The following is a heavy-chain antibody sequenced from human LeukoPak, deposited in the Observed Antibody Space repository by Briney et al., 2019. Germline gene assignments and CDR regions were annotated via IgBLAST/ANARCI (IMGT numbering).Heavy chain of an antibody. J-gene: IGHJ3*02. Sequence: SETLPLTCAVYGGSFSGYYWSWIRQPPGKGLEWIGEINHSGSTNYNPSLKSRVTISVDTSKNQFSLKLSSVTAADTAVYYCARESWVVVTAPRAFDIWGQGTMVTVSS. V-gene: IGHV4-34*01. D-gene: IGHD2-21*02. CDR2: INHSGST. CDR1: GGSFSGYY. CDR3: ARESWVVVTAPRAFDI.